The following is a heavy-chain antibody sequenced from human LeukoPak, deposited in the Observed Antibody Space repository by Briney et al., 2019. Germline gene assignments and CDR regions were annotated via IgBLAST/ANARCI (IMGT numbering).Heavy chain of an antibody. Sequence: GGSLRLSCAASGFTFSSYWMSWVRQAPGKGLEWVANIKQDGSEKYYVDSVKGRFTISRDNAKNSLYLQMNSLKTEDTAVYYCSRDSYGYRPDSGFGVWGQGTTVIVSS. CDR2: IKQDGSEK. CDR1: GFTFSSYW. CDR3: SRDSYGYRPDSGFGV. J-gene: IGHJ6*02. V-gene: IGHV3-7*03. D-gene: IGHD5-24*01.